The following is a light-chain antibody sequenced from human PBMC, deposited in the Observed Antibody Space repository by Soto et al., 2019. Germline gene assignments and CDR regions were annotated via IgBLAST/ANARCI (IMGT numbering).Light chain of an antibody. CDR1: SSDVGAYNF. Sequence: QSALTQPASVSGSPGQSITISCTGTSSDVGAYNFVSWYQQHPGKAPKLMIYEVSNRPSGVSNRFSGSKSGSTASLTISGLQAEDEADYYCSSRARSPTYVFGPGPKLTVL. CDR3: SSRARSPTYV. CDR2: EVS. V-gene: IGLV2-14*01. J-gene: IGLJ1*01.